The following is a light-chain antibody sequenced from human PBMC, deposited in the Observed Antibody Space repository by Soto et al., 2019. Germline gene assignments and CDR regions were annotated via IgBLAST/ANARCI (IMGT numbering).Light chain of an antibody. CDR2: GAS. Sequence: ERVKTRSAATLSVSPGERATLSCRASQSVSSNLAWYQQKPGQAPRLLIYGASTRATGIPARFSGSGSGTEFTLTISSLQSEDYAVYYCHQYNNWPPWTFGQGTKVDI. CDR3: HQYNNWPPWT. CDR1: QSVSSN. J-gene: IGKJ1*01. V-gene: IGKV3-15*01.